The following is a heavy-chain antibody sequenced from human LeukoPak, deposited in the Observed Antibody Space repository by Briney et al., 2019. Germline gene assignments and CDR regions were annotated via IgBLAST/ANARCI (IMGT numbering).Heavy chain of an antibody. J-gene: IGHJ4*02. CDR1: GGTFSSYA. CDR3: ARDQDGYNWAPDC. D-gene: IGHD5-24*01. Sequence: SVKVSCKASGGTFSSYAISWVRQAPGQGLEWMGGIIPIFGTANYAQKFQGRVTITADESTSAAYMELSSLRSEDTAVYYCARDQDGYNWAPDCWGQGTLVTVSS. CDR2: IIPIFGTA. V-gene: IGHV1-69*13.